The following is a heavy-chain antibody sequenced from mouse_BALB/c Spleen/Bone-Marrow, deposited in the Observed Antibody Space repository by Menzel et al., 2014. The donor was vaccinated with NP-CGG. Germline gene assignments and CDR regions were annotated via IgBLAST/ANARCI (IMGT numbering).Heavy chain of an antibody. CDR2: INPSNGGT. V-gene: IGHV1S81*02. CDR3: SRGRRDALDY. Sequence: QVQLKESGAELGKPGASVKLSCKASGYTFTSYYMYWVKQRPGQGLEWFGEINPSNGGTNFNEKFKNKATLTVDKSSSTAYMQLSSLTSEDSAVYYCSRGRRDALDYWGQGTSVTVSS. CDR1: GYTFTSYY. J-gene: IGHJ4*01.